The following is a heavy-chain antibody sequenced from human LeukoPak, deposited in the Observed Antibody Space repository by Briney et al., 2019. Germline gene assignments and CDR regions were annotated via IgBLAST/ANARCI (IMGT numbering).Heavy chain of an antibody. V-gene: IGHV1-2*06. J-gene: IGHJ4*02. CDR3: ARVYYYGSGSYYNVNPYYFDY. Sequence: ASVKVSCKASGYTFTGYYMHWVRQAPGQGLEWMGRINPNSGGTNYAQKVQGRVTMTRDTSISTAYMELSRLRSDDTAVYYCARVYYYGSGSYYNVNPYYFDYWGQGTLVTVSS. CDR2: INPNSGGT. D-gene: IGHD3-10*01. CDR1: GYTFTGYY.